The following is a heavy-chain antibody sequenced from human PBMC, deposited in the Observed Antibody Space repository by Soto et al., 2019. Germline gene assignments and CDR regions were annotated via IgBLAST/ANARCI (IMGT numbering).Heavy chain of an antibody. CDR2: IYPGDSDT. CDR3: ARXGYYYDSSGYYPAAIDY. V-gene: IGHV5-51*01. J-gene: IGHJ4*02. D-gene: IGHD3-22*01. Sequence: GGSLKISCKGSGYSFTIYWIGWVRQMPGKGLEWMGIIYPGDSDTRYSPSFQGQVTISADKSISTAYLQWSSLKASDTAMYYCARXGYYYDSSGYYPAAIDYWGQGTLVTVSS. CDR1: GYSFTIYW.